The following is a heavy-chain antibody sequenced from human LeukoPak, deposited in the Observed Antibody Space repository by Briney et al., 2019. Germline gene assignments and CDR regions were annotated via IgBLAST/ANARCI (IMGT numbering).Heavy chain of an antibody. V-gene: IGHV3-66*01. CDR2: IYSGGST. D-gene: IGHD3-10*01. J-gene: IGHJ4*02. CDR3: ASSLWFGELLYNDY. CDR1: GFTFSSYS. Sequence: GGSLRLSCAASGFTFSSYSMNWVRQAPGKGLEWVSVIYSGGSTYYADSVKGRFTISRDNSKNTLYLQMNSLRAEDTAVYYCASSLWFGELLYNDYWGQGTLVTVSS.